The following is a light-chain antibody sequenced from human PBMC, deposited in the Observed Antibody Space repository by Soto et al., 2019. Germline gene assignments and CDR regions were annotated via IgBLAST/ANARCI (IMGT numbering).Light chain of an antibody. Sequence: QSVLTQPPSVSGAPGQRVTISCTGTSSNIGAYYDVNWYQIVPGKAPKLLISRNNNRPSGVPDRFSGSKSDTSASLAITGLKSEDEAEYYCQSFDTALSSSIFGGGTKLTVL. V-gene: IGLV1-40*01. CDR3: QSFDTALSSSI. CDR2: RNN. CDR1: SSNIGAYYD. J-gene: IGLJ2*01.